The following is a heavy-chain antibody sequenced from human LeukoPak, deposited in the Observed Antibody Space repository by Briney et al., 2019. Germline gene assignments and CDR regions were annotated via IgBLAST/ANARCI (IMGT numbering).Heavy chain of an antibody. D-gene: IGHD1-26*01. CDR3: ARQGEHSGTYYYMDV. CDR1: GASFSSSPYY. CDR2: FYYGGTT. V-gene: IGHV4-39*01. J-gene: IGHJ6*03. Sequence: PSETLSLTCSVSGASFSSSPYYWGWIRQPPGKGLEWIGSFYYGGTTYYNPSRESRLTTYVETSENQFCLKLGSVTAADTAVYYCARQGEHSGTYYYMDVWGKGTTVTVS.